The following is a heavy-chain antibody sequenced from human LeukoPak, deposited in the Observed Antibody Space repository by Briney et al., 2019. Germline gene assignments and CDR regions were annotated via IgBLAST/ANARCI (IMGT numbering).Heavy chain of an antibody. CDR2: ISWNSRSI. Sequence: GGSLGLSCAASGFIFDDYAMLWVRHARGKGLEGVSGISWNSRSIGYADSVKGRFTISRDSAKNSLYLQMNSLRAEDTASYWCVKDSRRGWYYFDSWGQGTLVTVSS. V-gene: IGHV3-9*01. CDR3: VKDSRRGWYYFDS. CDR1: GFIFDDYA. J-gene: IGHJ4*02.